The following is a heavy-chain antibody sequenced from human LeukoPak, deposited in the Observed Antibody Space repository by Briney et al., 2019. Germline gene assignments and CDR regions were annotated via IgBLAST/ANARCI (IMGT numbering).Heavy chain of an antibody. Sequence: SETLSLTCTVSGGSISNYYWSWIRQPAGKGLEWIGRKYARGNSNYNPPIQSRVTMSVDTSKNQFFLKLRSVTAADTAVYYCARGRYCSADICTGGDSFDIWGQGTMVSVSS. CDR2: KYARGNS. J-gene: IGHJ3*02. V-gene: IGHV4-4*07. D-gene: IGHD2-15*01. CDR3: ARGRYCSADICTGGDSFDI. CDR1: GGSISNYY.